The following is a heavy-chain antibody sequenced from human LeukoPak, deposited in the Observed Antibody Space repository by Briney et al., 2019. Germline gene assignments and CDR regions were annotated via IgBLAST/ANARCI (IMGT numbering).Heavy chain of an antibody. Sequence: PSETLSLTCTVSGDSIRSSDYYWGCIRQSPGTGLEWIGTISDGGSTYYNPSLKSRIIISVDTSKNQFSLQLSSVTAADTAVYYCAGRVGATRMRRLDYWGQGTLVTVSS. J-gene: IGHJ4*02. CDR1: GDSIRSSDYY. D-gene: IGHD1-26*01. CDR2: ISDGGST. V-gene: IGHV4-39*01. CDR3: AGRVGATRMRRLDY.